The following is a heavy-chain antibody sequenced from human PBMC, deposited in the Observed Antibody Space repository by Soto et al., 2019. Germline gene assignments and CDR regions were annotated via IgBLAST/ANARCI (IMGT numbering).Heavy chain of an antibody. D-gene: IGHD3-3*01. CDR1: GFTFSSYS. CDR3: AREQVYYDFWSGSGPVDY. Sequence: GGSLRLSCAASGFTFSSYSMNWVRQAPGKGLEWVSSISSSSSYIYYADSVKGRFTISRDSAKNSLYLQMNSLRAEDTAVYYCAREQVYYDFWSGSGPVDYWGQGTLVTVSS. V-gene: IGHV3-21*01. J-gene: IGHJ4*02. CDR2: ISSSSSYI.